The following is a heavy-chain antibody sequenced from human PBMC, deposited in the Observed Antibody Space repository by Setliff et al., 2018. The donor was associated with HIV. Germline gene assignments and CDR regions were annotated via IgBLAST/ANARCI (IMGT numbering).Heavy chain of an antibody. J-gene: IGHJ3*02. D-gene: IGHD5-18*01. Sequence: SETLSLTCSVSGGSMRSNIYYWGWIRLSPTKGLEWIGEIYHGGSTNYNPSLKSRVTISVDKSKNQFSLKLSSVTAADTAVYYCARATPGYNYGSRHAFDIWGQGTKVTVSS. CDR2: IYHGGST. CDR3: ARATPGYNYGSRHAFDI. V-gene: IGHV4-39*07. CDR1: GGSMRSNIYY.